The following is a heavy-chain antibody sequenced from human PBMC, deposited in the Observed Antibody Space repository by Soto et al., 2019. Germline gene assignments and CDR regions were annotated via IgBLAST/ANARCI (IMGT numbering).Heavy chain of an antibody. CDR1: GFTFSSHW. CDR3: ARGVRNYCAVDV. CDR2: INTDASTT. J-gene: IGHJ6*02. V-gene: IGHV3-74*01. Sequence: GGSLRLSCAASGFTFSSHWMHWVRQGSGKGLVWVSRINTDASTTNYADSVRGRFTISRDNAKDTVFLQMNSLTAEDTAVYYCARGVRNYCAVDVWGQGTTVTVSS.